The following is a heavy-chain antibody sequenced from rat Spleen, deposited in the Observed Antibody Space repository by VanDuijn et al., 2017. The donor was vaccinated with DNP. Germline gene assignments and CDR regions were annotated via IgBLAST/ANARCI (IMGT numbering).Heavy chain of an antibody. CDR2: INKDSSTI. D-gene: IGHD4-3*01. V-gene: IGHV4-2*01. CDR1: GFNFNDHW. Sequence: EVKLVESGGGLVQPGSSLKLSCAASGFNFNDHWMGWVRQAPGKGLEWIGQINKDSSTINYIPSLKDKFTISRDNAQNTLYLQMSKLGSEDTAIYYCAREEIRGTDYYYVMDAWGQGASVTVSS. J-gene: IGHJ4*01. CDR3: AREEIRGTDYYYVMDA.